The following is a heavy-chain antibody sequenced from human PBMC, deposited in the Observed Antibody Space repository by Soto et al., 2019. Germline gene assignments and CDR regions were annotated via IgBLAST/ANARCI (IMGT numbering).Heavy chain of an antibody. D-gene: IGHD6-13*01. CDR3: ARENGYSSSWYGYYYGMDV. CDR2: ISYDGSNK. Sequence: GGSLRLSCAAAGFPFSSYAMHWVRQAPGKGLEWVAVISYDGSNKYYADSVKGRFTISRDNSKNTLYLQMNSLRVEDTAVYYCARENGYSSSWYGYYYGMDVWGQGTTVTVSS. J-gene: IGHJ6*02. V-gene: IGHV3-30-3*01. CDR1: GFPFSSYA.